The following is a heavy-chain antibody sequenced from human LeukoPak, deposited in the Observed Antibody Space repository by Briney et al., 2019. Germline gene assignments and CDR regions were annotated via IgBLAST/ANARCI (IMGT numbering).Heavy chain of an antibody. CDR1: GYTFTGYY. D-gene: IGHD6-13*01. Sequence: ASVTVSCKASGYTFTGYYMHWVRQAPGQGLEWMGWINPNSGGTNYAQKFQGRVTMTRDTSISTAYMELSRLRSDDTAVYYCARTVGSSWEGYFQHWGQGTLVTVSS. CDR3: ARTVGSSWEGYFQH. V-gene: IGHV1-2*02. CDR2: INPNSGGT. J-gene: IGHJ1*01.